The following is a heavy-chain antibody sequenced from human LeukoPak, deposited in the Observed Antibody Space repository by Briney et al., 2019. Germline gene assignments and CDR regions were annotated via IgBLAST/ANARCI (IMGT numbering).Heavy chain of an antibody. Sequence: SETLSLTCTVSGGSISSYYWSWIRQPPGKGLEWIGYIYYSGSTNYNPSLKSRVTISVDTSKNQFSLKLSSVTAADTAVYYCARVVQDGDYVVWFDPWGQGTLVTVSS. CDR2: IYYSGST. J-gene: IGHJ5*02. D-gene: IGHD4-17*01. CDR3: ARVVQDGDYVVWFDP. CDR1: GGSISSYY. V-gene: IGHV4-59*08.